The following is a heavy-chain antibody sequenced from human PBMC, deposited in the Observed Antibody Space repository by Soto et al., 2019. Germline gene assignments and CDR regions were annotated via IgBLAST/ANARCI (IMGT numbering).Heavy chain of an antibody. V-gene: IGHV4-59*08. CDR3: AIQRGTYDILTGYFRPNLGYMDV. Sequence: SETLSLTCTVSGGSISSYYWSWIRQPPGKGLEWIGYIYYSGSTNYNPSLKSRVTISVDTSKNQFSLKLSSVTAADTAVYYCAIQRGTYDILTGYFRPNLGYMDVWGKGTTVTVSS. CDR2: IYYSGST. J-gene: IGHJ6*03. D-gene: IGHD3-9*01. CDR1: GGSISSYY.